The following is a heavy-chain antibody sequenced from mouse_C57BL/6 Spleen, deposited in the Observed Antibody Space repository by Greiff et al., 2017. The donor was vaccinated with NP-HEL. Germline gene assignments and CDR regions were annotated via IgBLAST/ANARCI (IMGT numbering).Heavy chain of an antibody. D-gene: IGHD1-1*01. CDR1: GYTFTSYW. J-gene: IGHJ1*03. CDR2: IHPSDSDT. Sequence: QVQLQQPGAELVKPGASVKVSCKASGYTFTSYWMHWVKQRPGQGLEWIGRIHPSDSDTNYNQKFKGKATLTVDKSSSTAYMQLSNLTSEDSAVYYCAIEGTVVATDWYFDVWGTGTTVTVSS. CDR3: AIEGTVVATDWYFDV. V-gene: IGHV1-74*01.